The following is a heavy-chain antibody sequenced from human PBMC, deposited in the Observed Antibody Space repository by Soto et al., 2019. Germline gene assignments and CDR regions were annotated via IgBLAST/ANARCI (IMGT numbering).Heavy chain of an antibody. CDR2: IYYSGST. CDR1: GGSISSYY. V-gene: IGHV4-59*01. D-gene: IGHD3-10*01. J-gene: IGHJ3*02. CDR3: ARVWGGAFDI. Sequence: QVQLQESGPGLVKPSETLSLTCTVAGGSISSYYWIWIRQPPGKGLEWIGYIYYSGSTNYNPSLKSRVTISVDTSKNQFSVTMSSVTAADTAVYSCARVWGGAFDIWGQGTMVTVSS.